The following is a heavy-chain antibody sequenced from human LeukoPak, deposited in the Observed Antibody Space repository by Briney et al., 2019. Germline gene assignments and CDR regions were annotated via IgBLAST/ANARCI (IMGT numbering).Heavy chain of an antibody. V-gene: IGHV3-23*01. D-gene: IGHD2-2*01. CDR2: ISGSGGST. Sequence: PGGSLRLSCAASGFTFSSYAMSWVRQAPGKGLEWVSAISGSGGSTYYADSVKGRFTISRDNSKNTLYLQMNSLRAEDTAVYYCAKDGLGYCSSTSCFGAFDIWGQETMVTVSS. CDR1: GFTFSSYA. J-gene: IGHJ3*02. CDR3: AKDGLGYCSSTSCFGAFDI.